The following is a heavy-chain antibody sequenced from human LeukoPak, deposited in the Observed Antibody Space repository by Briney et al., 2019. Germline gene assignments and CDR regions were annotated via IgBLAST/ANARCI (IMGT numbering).Heavy chain of an antibody. CDR2: INHSGST. J-gene: IGHJ6*03. V-gene: IGHV4-34*01. D-gene: IGHD3-16*01. CDR1: GGSFSGYY. Sequence: SETLSLTCAVYGGSFSGYYWSWIRQPPGKGLEWIGEINHSGSTYYNPSLKSRVTISVDTSKNLLSLKLSSVTAADTAVYYCARNMGANYYYYYYMDVWGKGTTVTVSS. CDR3: ARNMGANYYYYYYMDV.